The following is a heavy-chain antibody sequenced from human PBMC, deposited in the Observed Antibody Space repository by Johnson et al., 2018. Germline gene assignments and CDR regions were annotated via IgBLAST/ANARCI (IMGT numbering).Heavy chain of an antibody. CDR2: ISGSGARI. J-gene: IGHJ3*02. D-gene: IGHD1-14*01. V-gene: IGHV3-23*01. Sequence: VQLQESGGGLVQPGGSLRLSCAASGFTLNISAMSWVRQAPGQGLEWVSSISGSGARIYYADSVKGRFTISRDNSKNTLNLQMNSLRAEETAVYYCASLATTDNTLDIWGHGTVVIVSS. CDR3: ASLATTDNTLDI. CDR1: GFTLNISA.